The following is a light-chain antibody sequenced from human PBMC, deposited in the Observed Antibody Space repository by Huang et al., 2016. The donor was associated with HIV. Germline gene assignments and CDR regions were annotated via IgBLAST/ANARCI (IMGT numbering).Light chain of an antibody. CDR1: RSISSC. J-gene: IGKJ2*01. V-gene: IGKV1-5*03. CDR3: QQYTTYFPT. CDR2: KAS. Sequence: DIQMTQSPSTLSASVGERVTITCRDSRSISSCLAWDQQKPGKAPKLLIYKASSLASGVPSSFSGSGSGTEFTLTISSLQPDDFATYYCQQYTTYFPTFGQGTKLEIK.